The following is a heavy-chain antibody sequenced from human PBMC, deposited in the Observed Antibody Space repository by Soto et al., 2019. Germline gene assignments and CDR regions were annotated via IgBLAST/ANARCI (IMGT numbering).Heavy chain of an antibody. CDR2: IYWDGDD. J-gene: IGHJ4*02. CDR3: TAPRSGARYSDF. Sequence: ITLKESGPPQVKPTQTLTITCTASGISLSTSGFGVGWVRQPPGKAMEWLALIYWDGDDRDNPSLKRRLMTTNDTSKTLVVRTRTNVSPVDTATYCGTAPRSGARYSDFWGQGSRVTVSS. D-gene: IGHD3-10*01. V-gene: IGHV2-5*02. CDR1: GISLSTSGFG.